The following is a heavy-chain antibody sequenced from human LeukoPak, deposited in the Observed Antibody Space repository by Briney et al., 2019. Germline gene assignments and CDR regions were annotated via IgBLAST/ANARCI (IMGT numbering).Heavy chain of an antibody. V-gene: IGHV4-61*02. Sequence: SETLSLTCTVSGGSISSGSYYWSWIRQPAGKGLEWIGRIYTSGSTNYNPSLKSRVTISVDTSKNQFSLKLSSVTAADTAVYYCARGNTWVFGGGYYFDYWGQGTLVTVSS. CDR3: ARGNTWVFGGGYYFDY. D-gene: IGHD6-13*01. J-gene: IGHJ4*02. CDR1: GGSISSGSYY. CDR2: IYTSGST.